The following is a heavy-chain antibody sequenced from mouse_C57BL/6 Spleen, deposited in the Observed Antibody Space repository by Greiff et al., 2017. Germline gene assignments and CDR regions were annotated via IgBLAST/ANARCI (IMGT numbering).Heavy chain of an antibody. V-gene: IGHV1-58*01. Sequence: EVQLQQSGAELVRPGSSVKMSCKTSGYTFTSYGINWVKQRPGQGLEWIGYIYIGNGYTAYNEKLKGKATLTADTSSSTAYMQLSSLTSEDSAIYFCAKGGAMDYWGQGTSVTVSS. CDR2: IYIGNGYT. J-gene: IGHJ4*01. CDR3: AKGGAMDY. CDR1: GYTFTSYG.